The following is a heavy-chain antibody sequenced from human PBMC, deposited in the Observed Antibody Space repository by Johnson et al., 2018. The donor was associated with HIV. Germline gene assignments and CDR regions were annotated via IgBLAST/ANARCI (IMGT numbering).Heavy chain of an antibody. J-gene: IGHJ3*02. V-gene: IGHV3-30*02. Sequence: QGQLLESGGGVVQPGGSRRLSCAASGFTFSSYGMHWVRQAPGKGLEWVAFIRYDGSNKDYADSVKGRFTISRDNSRNTLYLQMNSLRAEDTAMYYCSKLVHYNNVDIWGQGTMVTVSS. CDR2: IRYDGSNK. CDR1: GFTFSSYG. D-gene: IGHD3-10*01. CDR3: SKLVHYNNVDI.